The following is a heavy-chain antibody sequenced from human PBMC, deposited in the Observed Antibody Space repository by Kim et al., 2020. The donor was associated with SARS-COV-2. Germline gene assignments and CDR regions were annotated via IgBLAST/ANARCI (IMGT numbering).Heavy chain of an antibody. Sequence: SETLSLTCSVSGGSISSSSDYWGWIRQPPGKGLEWIGSIYYSGSTYYNSSHKSRATLTVDSTKNQFSLKLSLVTAADTVDYYAARADSRGWDY. CDR3: ARADSRGWDY. CDR1: GGSISSSSDY. V-gene: IGHV4-39*01. J-gene: IGHJ4*01. CDR2: IYYSGST. D-gene: IGHD6-19*01.